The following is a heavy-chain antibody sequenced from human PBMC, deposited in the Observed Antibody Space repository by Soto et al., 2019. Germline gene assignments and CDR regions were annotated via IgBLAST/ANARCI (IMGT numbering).Heavy chain of an antibody. J-gene: IGHJ6*02. CDR1: GGSISSSNW. CDR2: IYHSGST. Sequence: SETLSLTCAVSGGSISSSNWWSWVRQPPGTGLEWIGEIYHSGSTNYNPSLKSRVTISVDKSKNQFSLKLSSVTAADTAVYYCARAVYSGYDGNYYYYGMDVWGQGTTVTVSS. D-gene: IGHD5-12*01. V-gene: IGHV4-4*02. CDR3: ARAVYSGYDGNYYYYGMDV.